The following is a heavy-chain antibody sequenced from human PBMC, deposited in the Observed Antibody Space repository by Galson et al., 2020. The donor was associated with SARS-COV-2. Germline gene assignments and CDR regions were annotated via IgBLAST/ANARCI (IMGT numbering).Heavy chain of an antibody. CDR2: ISGSGDHT. Sequence: GGSLRLSCAASGFTFSSYAMTWVRQPPGKGLEWVSSISGSGDHTYYADSVKGRFTISRDNSKNTLYLQVNSLRAEDTAVYYCAKGVWSYNPDYWGQVTLVTVSS. V-gene: IGHV3-23*01. CDR1: GFTFSSYA. CDR3: AKGVWSYNPDY. D-gene: IGHD1-20*01. J-gene: IGHJ4*02.